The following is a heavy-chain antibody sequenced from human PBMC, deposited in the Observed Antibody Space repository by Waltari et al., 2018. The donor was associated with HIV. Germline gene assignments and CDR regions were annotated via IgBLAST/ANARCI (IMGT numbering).Heavy chain of an antibody. J-gene: IGHJ4*02. D-gene: IGHD2-15*01. CDR2: LTGSSSDG. Sequence: EVHLLESGGGSVQPGESLRLSCVGSGFSFSSFAMTWVRQAAGKGLCGVGSLTGSSSDGLVADSGRCRFTIPSDNSEKTLFLQMNSLGAEDTATYFCATSWVYGGSGRCFYPFEYWGPGTLVTVSS. CDR3: ATSWVYGGSGRCFYPFEY. V-gene: IGHV3-23*01. CDR1: GFSFSSFA.